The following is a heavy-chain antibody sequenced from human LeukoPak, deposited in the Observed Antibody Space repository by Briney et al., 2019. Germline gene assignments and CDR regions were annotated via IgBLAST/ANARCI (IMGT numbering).Heavy chain of an antibody. CDR1: GLTFSNYW. Sequence: GGSLRLSCAASGLTFSNYWMTWVRQAPGKGLEWVTEISFDGRKKTYVDSVKGRFTISRDSPKNTVYLQMDSLRAEDTAVYYCARGAEKILSFGEYPSDAFDIWGQGTMVSVTS. V-gene: IGHV3-30*03. D-gene: IGHD3-10*01. J-gene: IGHJ3*02. CDR3: ARGAEKILSFGEYPSDAFDI. CDR2: ISFDGRKK.